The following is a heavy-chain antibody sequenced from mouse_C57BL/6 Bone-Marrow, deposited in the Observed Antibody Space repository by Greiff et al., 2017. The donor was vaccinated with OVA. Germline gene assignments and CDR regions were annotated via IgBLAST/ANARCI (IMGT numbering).Heavy chain of an antibody. Sequence: QVQLQQPGAELVKPGASVKLSCKASGYTFTSYWMQWVKQRPGQGLEWIGEIDPSDSYTNYNQKFKGKATLNVDTSSSTAYMQLSSLTSEDSAVYYCGREDAMDYWGQGTSVTVSS. CDR3: GREDAMDY. J-gene: IGHJ4*01. CDR1: GYTFTSYW. V-gene: IGHV1-50*01. CDR2: IDPSDSYT.